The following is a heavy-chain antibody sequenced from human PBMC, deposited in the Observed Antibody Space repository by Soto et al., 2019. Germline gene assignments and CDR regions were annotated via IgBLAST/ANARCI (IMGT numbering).Heavy chain of an antibody. D-gene: IGHD1-26*01. Sequence: SGGSLRLSCAASGFTFSSYAMSWVRQAPGKGLEWVSAISGSGGSTYYADSVKGRFTISRDNSKSTLYLQMNSLRAEDTAVYYCAKYRRSYYYMDVWGKGTTVTVSS. V-gene: IGHV3-23*01. CDR2: ISGSGGST. CDR3: AKYRRSYYYMDV. J-gene: IGHJ6*03. CDR1: GFTFSSYA.